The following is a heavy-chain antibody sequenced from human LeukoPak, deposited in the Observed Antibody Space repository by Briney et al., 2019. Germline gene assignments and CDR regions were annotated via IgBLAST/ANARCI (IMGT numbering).Heavy chain of an antibody. Sequence: PGGSLRLSCAASGFTFSNYDLHWVRQAPGKGLEWLSFIRYDGSNKYYADSVKGRFTISRDNSKNTLFLQMNSLRAEDTAVYYCARDLAPLYSSSWYVHYYYGMDVWGQGTTVTVSS. J-gene: IGHJ6*02. V-gene: IGHV3-30*02. CDR2: IRYDGSNK. CDR1: GFTFSNYD. D-gene: IGHD6-13*01. CDR3: ARDLAPLYSSSWYVHYYYGMDV.